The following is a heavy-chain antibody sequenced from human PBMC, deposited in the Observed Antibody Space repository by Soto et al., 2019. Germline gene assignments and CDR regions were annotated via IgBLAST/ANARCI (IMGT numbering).Heavy chain of an antibody. V-gene: IGHV1-2*02. Sequence: GASVKVSCKASGYTFSSYAINWVRQAPGQGLEWMGWINPNSGGTNYAQKFQGRVTMTRDTSISTAYMELSRLRSDDTAVYYCARAFNWNFDYWGQGTLVTVSS. J-gene: IGHJ4*02. CDR2: INPNSGGT. CDR1: GYTFSSYA. CDR3: ARAFNWNFDY. D-gene: IGHD1-20*01.